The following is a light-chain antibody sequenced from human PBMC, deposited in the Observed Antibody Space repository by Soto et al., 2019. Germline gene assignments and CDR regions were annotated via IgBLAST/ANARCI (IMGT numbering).Light chain of an antibody. CDR3: QQYNSYSL. CDR1: QSISNW. V-gene: IGKV1-5*01. J-gene: IGKJ5*01. Sequence: DIQMTQSPSTLSASVGDRVTITCRASQSISNWLAWYQQKPGKAPTLLIYDASTLESGGPSRFSGSGSGTEFTLTISSLQPDDFATYYCQQYNSYSLFGQGTRLEIK. CDR2: DAS.